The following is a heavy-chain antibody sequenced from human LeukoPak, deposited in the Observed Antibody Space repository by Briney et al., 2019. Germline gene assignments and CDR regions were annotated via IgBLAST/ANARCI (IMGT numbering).Heavy chain of an antibody. J-gene: IGHJ5*02. D-gene: IGHD5-18*01. CDR2: ISAYNGNT. V-gene: IGHV1-18*01. Sequence: ASVKVSCKASGYTSTHYGISWVRPAPGQGREWMGWISAYNGNTNYAQKLQGRVTMTTDTSTRTAYMELRSQRSDYTAVYYCARAHVDTAMVTWFDPWGQGTLVTVSS. CDR1: GYTSTHYG. CDR3: ARAHVDTAMVTWFDP.